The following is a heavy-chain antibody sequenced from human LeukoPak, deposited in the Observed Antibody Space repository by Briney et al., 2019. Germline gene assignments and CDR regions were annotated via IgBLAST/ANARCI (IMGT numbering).Heavy chain of an antibody. D-gene: IGHD5-12*01. CDR1: GYTFTSYY. Sequence: ASVKVSCKASGYTFTSYYMHWVRQAPGQGLEWMGWINPNSGGTNYAQKFQGRVTMTRDTSISTAYMELSRLRSDDTAVYYCARAGYSGYDGHFDYWGQGTLVTVSS. CDR2: INPNSGGT. J-gene: IGHJ4*02. CDR3: ARAGYSGYDGHFDY. V-gene: IGHV1-2*02.